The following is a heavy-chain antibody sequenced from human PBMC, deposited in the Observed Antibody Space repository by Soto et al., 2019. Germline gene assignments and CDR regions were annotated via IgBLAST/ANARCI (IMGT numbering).Heavy chain of an antibody. V-gene: IGHV3-23*01. CDR3: AKPTHYDYVSGSYRYIDY. CDR1: GGKSSSYG. D-gene: IGHD3-16*02. Sequence: TGGSLRVWWGASGGKSSSYGRSWVRKATGKGLVWFSAIRGRGGSPYSADSVKGRFTISSDNSKNTLYLQMNSLRAEDTAVYYCAKPTHYDYVSGSYRYIDYWGQGTLVTVSS. J-gene: IGHJ4*02. CDR2: IRGRGGSP.